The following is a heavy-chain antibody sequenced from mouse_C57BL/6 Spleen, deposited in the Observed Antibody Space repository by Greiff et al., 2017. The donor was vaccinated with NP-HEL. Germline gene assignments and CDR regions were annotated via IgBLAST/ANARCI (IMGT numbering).Heavy chain of an antibody. Sequence: QVQLQQSGAELVRPGTSVKVSCKASGYAFTNYLIEWVKQRPGQGLEWIGVINPGSGGTNYNEKFKGKATLTADKSSSTAYMQLSSLTSEDSAVYVCARWGLRDYWGQGTTLTVSS. D-gene: IGHD2-13*01. CDR3: ARWGLRDY. CDR2: INPGSGGT. V-gene: IGHV1-54*01. CDR1: GYAFTNYL. J-gene: IGHJ2*01.